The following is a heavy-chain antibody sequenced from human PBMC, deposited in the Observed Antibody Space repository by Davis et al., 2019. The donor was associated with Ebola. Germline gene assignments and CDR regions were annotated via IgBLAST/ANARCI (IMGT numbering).Heavy chain of an antibody. CDR3: ASFRVVGATGPGDYYYGMDV. D-gene: IGHD1-26*01. CDR1: GGTFSSYA. Sequence: AASVKVSCKASGGTFSSYAISWVRQAPGQGLEWMGGIIPIFGTANYAQKLQGRVTLTTDASTSTASMELRSLRSDDTAVYYCASFRVVGATGPGDYYYGMDVWGQGTTVTVSS. V-gene: IGHV1-69*05. J-gene: IGHJ6*02. CDR2: IIPIFGTA.